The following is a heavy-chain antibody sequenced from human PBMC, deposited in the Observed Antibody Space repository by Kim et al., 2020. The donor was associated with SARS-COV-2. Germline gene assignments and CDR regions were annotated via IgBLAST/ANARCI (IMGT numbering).Heavy chain of an antibody. Sequence: GESLKISCKGSGYSFTSYWISWVRQMPGKGLEWMGRIDPSDSYTNYSPSFQGHVTISADKSISTAYLQWSSLKASDTAMYYCARSPRATQARPYYYYYGMDVWGQGTTVTVSS. CDR1: GYSFTSYW. D-gene: IGHD1-26*01. J-gene: IGHJ6*02. CDR3: ARSPRATQARPYYYYYGMDV. CDR2: IDPSDSYT. V-gene: IGHV5-10-1*01.